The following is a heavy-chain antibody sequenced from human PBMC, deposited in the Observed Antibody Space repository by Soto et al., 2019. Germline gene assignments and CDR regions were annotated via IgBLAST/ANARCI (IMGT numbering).Heavy chain of an antibody. CDR1: GFTFSASG. CDR2: IWFDGSKQ. D-gene: IGHD5-12*01. J-gene: IGHJ4*02. V-gene: IGHV3-33*01. Sequence: QVQLVESGGGVVQPGTSLRLSCVASGFTFSASGMHWVRQTPGKGLEWVAIIWFDGSKQYYADSVKGRFTVSRDNHGSTLFLQMNDLRTEYTAMYYCARDLNTGYVGEYWSQGALVVVSS. CDR3: ARDLNTGYVGEY.